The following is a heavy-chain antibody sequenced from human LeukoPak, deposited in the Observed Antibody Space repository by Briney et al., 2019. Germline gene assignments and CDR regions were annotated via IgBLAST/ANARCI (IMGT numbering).Heavy chain of an antibody. CDR2: IRSKAYGETA. CDR3: TRDRGAYNLYDY. V-gene: IGHV3-49*03. D-gene: IGHD1-1*01. CDR1: SSGGYY. J-gene: IGHJ4*02. Sequence: SSGGYYWSWIRQHPGKGLEWVGFIRSKAYGETADYAASVKGRFTISRDDSKAIAYLQMNSLKTEDTAVYHCTRDRGAYNLYDYWGQGTLVTVSS.